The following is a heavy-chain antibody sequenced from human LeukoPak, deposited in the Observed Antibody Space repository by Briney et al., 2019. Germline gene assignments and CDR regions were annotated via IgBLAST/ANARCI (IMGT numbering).Heavy chain of an antibody. Sequence: GASVRVSCKASGYTFTGYDINWVRQATGQGLEWMGWMNPNTGDTGYAQKFQGRVTMTRNSSIDTAYMELSGLRSEDTAVYYCMRGSLSGSSRDYWGQGTLLTVSS. CDR3: MRGSLSGSSRDY. CDR2: MNPNTGDT. CDR1: GYTFTGYD. D-gene: IGHD1-26*01. J-gene: IGHJ4*02. V-gene: IGHV1-8*01.